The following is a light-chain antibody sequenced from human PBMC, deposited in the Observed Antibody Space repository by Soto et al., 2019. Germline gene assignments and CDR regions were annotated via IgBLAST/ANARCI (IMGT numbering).Light chain of an antibody. V-gene: IGKV1-5*01. J-gene: IGKJ1*01. CDR2: DAS. Sequence: DIQMTQSPSTLSASVGDRVTITCRASQNINNWIAWYQQKPGKAPKFLIYDASTLESGVPSRFRGSGFGTEYSLTISRLKHDGFGSYYCHHMGKFGPGTKVDI. CDR1: QNINNW. CDR3: HHMGK.